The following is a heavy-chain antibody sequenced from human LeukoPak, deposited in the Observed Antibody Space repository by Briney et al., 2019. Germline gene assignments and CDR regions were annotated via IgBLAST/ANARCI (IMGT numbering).Heavy chain of an antibody. CDR1: GFTFRSYA. V-gene: IGHV3-23*01. Sequence: GGSLRLSCAASGFTFRSYAVTWVRQAPGKGLEWVSTISDSGVSTHYADSVKGRFTISRDNSKNTQYLQMNSLRAEDTALYYCATTPVAVDYWGQGTLVTVSS. CDR2: ISDSGVST. D-gene: IGHD6-19*01. J-gene: IGHJ4*02. CDR3: ATTPVAVDY.